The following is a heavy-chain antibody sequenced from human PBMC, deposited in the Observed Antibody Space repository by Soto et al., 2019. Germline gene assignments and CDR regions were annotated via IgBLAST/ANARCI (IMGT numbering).Heavy chain of an antibody. J-gene: IGHJ4*02. CDR3: ARAVGAPLYSLDY. D-gene: IGHD2-15*01. CDR2: TDYSGNT. Sequence: QVQLQESGPGLVRPSETLSLTCTVSSDSISSYYWIWIRQSPGKGLEWIGYTDYSGNTNYNPSLKSPVTISGDTSNNQFSLRLSSVTAADTAVYYCARAVGAPLYSLDYWGQGTLVTVSS. CDR1: SDSISSYY. V-gene: IGHV4-59*08.